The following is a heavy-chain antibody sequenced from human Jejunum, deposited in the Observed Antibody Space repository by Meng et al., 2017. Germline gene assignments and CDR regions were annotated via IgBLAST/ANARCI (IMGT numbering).Heavy chain of an antibody. CDR1: GASISSLYIN. Sequence: LQLQESGPGLVKPSETLSLTCTVSGASISSLYINWGWVRQAPGKDLEWIGTFSYDGRTFSNPYLKGRVTISVDTSKNHFSLTLSSVTAADSAVYYCATDEWLKHFEIWGRGILVTVSS. CDR2: FSYDGRT. V-gene: IGHV4-39*02. D-gene: IGHD6-19*01. CDR3: ATDEWLKHFEI. J-gene: IGHJ1*01.